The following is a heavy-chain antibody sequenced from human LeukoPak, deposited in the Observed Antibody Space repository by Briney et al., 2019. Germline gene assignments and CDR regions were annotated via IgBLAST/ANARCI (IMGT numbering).Heavy chain of an antibody. Sequence: GGSLRLSCAASGFTFSSYGMHWVHQAPGKGLEWVAVISYDGSNKYYADSVKGRFTISRDNSKNTLYLQMNSLRAEDTAVYYCAGITMVRGVGAGDSWGQGTLVTVSS. CDR2: ISYDGSNK. J-gene: IGHJ5*02. CDR1: GFTFSSYG. V-gene: IGHV3-30*03. D-gene: IGHD3-10*01. CDR3: AGITMVRGVGAGDS.